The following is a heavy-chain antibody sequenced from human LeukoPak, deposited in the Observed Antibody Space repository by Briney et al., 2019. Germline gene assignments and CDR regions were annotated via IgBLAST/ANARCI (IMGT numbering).Heavy chain of an antibody. J-gene: IGHJ4*02. CDR3: ARARGDLSLDY. D-gene: IGHD2-21*02. CDR1: IESFSGYY. V-gene: IGHV4-34*01. CDR2: TTHSGST. Sequence: SETLSLTCAVCIESFSGYYWTWIRQPPGKGLEWIGETTHSGSTNYNPSLKSRVTISVDTSKNQFSLKLSSLIAADTAVYYCARARGDLSLDYWGRGTPVTVSS.